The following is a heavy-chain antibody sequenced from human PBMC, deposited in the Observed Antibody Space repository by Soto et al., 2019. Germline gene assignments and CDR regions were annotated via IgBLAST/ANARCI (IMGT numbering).Heavy chain of an antibody. D-gene: IGHD2-21*02. V-gene: IGHV3-48*02. J-gene: IGHJ4*02. Sequence: GGSLRLSCTASGFTFSSYGMHWVRQAPGKGLEWVSYISSSSSTIYYADSVKGRFTISRDNAKNPLYLQMHSLRDGDTAAYYCARVKVVTATDFWGQGTLVTVSS. CDR2: ISSSSSTI. CDR3: ARVKVVTATDF. CDR1: GFTFSSYG.